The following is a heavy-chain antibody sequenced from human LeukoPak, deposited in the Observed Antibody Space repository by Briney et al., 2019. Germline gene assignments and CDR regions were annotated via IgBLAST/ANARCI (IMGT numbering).Heavy chain of an antibody. CDR2: IKQDGSEK. J-gene: IGHJ5*02. CDR3: ASYITMVRGVTKNWFDP. Sequence: GGSLRLSCAASGFTFSSYWMSWVRQAPGKGLEWVANIKQDGSEKYYVDSVKGRFTISRDNAKNSLYLQMNSLRAEDTAVYYCASYITMVRGVTKNWFDPWGQGTLVTVSS. CDR1: GFTFSSYW. V-gene: IGHV3-7*01. D-gene: IGHD3-10*01.